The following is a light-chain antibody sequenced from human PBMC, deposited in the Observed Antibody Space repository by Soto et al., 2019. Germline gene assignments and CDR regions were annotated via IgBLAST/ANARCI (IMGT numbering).Light chain of an antibody. Sequence: DIQMTQSPSSPSASVGDTVTVPFRASQPIGTSLHWYQQKPGKAPKVLISAASRLQSGVPSRFSGSGSGTHFALTISNLQPEDFATYYCQQGYTTLWTFGQGTKVDIK. CDR2: AAS. CDR3: QQGYTTLWT. J-gene: IGKJ1*01. CDR1: QPIGTS. V-gene: IGKV1-39*01.